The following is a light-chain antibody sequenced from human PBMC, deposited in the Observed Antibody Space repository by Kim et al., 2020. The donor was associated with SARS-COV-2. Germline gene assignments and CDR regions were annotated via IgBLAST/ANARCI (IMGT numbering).Light chain of an antibody. V-gene: IGKV3-20*01. J-gene: IGKJ4*01. CDR2: SAS. CDR1: QGVDSNF. Sequence: SPGQRATLSFRASQGVDSNFLVWYQQKAGQAPRLLIYSASSRATGIPDSFSGSGSGTDFSLTISRLYPEDFAVYYCQHSGSSPFTFGGGTKLDIK. CDR3: QHSGSSPFT.